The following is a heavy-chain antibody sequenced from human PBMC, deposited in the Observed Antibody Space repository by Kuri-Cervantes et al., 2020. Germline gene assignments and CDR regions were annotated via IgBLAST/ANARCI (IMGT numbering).Heavy chain of an antibody. CDR3: ARESPYYYDSSGYYPDTYYFDY. J-gene: IGHJ4*02. D-gene: IGHD3-22*01. Sequence: ASVKVSCKASGYTFTSYAMHWVRQAPGQRLEWMGWINAGNGNTNYAQKLQGRVTMTTDTSTSTAYVELRSLRSDDTAVYYCARESPYYYDSSGYYPDTYYFDYWGQGTLVTVSS. CDR2: INAGNGNT. V-gene: IGHV1-3*01. CDR1: GYTFTSYA.